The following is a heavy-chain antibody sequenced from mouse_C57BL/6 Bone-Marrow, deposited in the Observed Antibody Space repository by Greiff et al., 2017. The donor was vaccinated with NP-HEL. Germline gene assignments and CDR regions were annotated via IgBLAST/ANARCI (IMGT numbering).Heavy chain of an antibody. J-gene: IGHJ4*01. D-gene: IGHD2-5*01. CDR3: VSSNYRSDAMDY. V-gene: IGHV10-3*01. CDR2: IRSKSSNYAT. Sequence: EVQLVESGGGLVQPKGSLKLSCAASGFTFNTYAMHWVRQAPGKGLECVARIRSKSSNYATYYADSVKDRFTISRDDSQSMLYLQMNNLKTEDTAMYYCVSSNYRSDAMDYWGQGTSVTVSS. CDR1: GFTFNTYA.